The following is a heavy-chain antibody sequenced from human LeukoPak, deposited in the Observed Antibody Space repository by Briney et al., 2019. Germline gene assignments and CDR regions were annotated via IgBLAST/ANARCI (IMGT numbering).Heavy chain of an antibody. CDR1: GGSITSYY. V-gene: IGHV4-59*01. J-gene: IGHJ4*02. CDR2: IYYSGST. CDR3: ARFGAYYFDY. D-gene: IGHD3-10*01. Sequence: SEPLSLTCTVSGGSITSYYWSWIRMPPGKGLEWIGYIYYSGSTKYNPFLKSRVTMSVDTSKTQFSLNLRSVTAADTAVYYCARFGAYYFDYWGQGALVTVSS.